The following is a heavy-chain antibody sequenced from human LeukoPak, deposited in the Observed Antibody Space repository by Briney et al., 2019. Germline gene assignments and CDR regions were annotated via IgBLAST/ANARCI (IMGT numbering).Heavy chain of an antibody. Sequence: GRSLRLSCVASGFSFSNYAMHWVRQAPGKGLEWVAVISYDGSDKYHAGSVKGRFTISRDNSRNTLYLQMNSLRPEDTASYYCAKDKSPGIFDYWGQGTLAFVSS. CDR3: AKDKSPGIFDY. CDR2: ISYDGSDK. J-gene: IGHJ4*02. V-gene: IGHV3-30-3*01. CDR1: GFSFSNYA.